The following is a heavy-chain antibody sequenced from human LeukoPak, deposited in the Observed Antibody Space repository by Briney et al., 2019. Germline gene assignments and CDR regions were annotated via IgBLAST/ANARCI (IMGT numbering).Heavy chain of an antibody. CDR2: INPNSGAT. CDR3: ARGPGSARLDY. D-gene: IGHD6-6*01. CDR1: GYTFTGYY. V-gene: IGHV1-2*02. Sequence: ASVKVSCKASGYTFTGYYMHWVRQAPGQGLEWMGWINPNSGATNYAQKFQGRVTMTRDTSTSTAYMELNRLRSDDTAVYYCARGPGSARLDYWGQGTLVTVSS. J-gene: IGHJ4*02.